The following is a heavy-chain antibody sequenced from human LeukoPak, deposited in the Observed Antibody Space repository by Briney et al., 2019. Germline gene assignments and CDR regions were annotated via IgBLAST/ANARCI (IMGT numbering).Heavy chain of an antibody. CDR2: MYYTRST. J-gene: IGHJ4*02. V-gene: IGHV4-39*01. CDR1: GGSISSSSYY. CDR3: ATFSPKHHVTKGSTDY. Sequence: SETLSLTCTVSGGSISSSSYYWGWIRQPPGKGLEWIGSMYYTRSTSYNPSLKSRVAMSLDTSKNQFSLKLTSMIAADTAVYYCATFSPKHHVTKGSTDYWGQGTLVTVSS. D-gene: IGHD2/OR15-2a*01.